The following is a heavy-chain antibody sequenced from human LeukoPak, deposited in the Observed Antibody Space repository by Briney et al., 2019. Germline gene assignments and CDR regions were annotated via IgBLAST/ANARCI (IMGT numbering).Heavy chain of an antibody. V-gene: IGHV1-3*01. J-gene: IGHJ4*02. Sequence: ASVKVSCKASGYTFTTYAMHWVRQAPGQRLEWMGWINAGNGNTKYSQNFQGRVTITRDTSASTAYMELTSLTSEDTAVYYCAVGAFDYWGQGTLVTVSS. D-gene: IGHD4-17*01. CDR3: AVGAFDY. CDR1: GYTFTTYA. CDR2: INAGNGNT.